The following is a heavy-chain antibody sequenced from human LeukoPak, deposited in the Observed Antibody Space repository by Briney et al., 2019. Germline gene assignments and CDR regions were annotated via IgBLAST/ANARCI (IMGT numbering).Heavy chain of an antibody. V-gene: IGHV1-3*01. J-gene: IGHJ4*02. D-gene: IGHD2-15*01. CDR2: INAGNGNT. Sequence: ASVKVSCKASGYTFISYTLHWVRQAPGQRLEWMGWINAGNGNTKYSQKFQGRVTFTRDTSASTAYMEIRSLRFDDTAVYYCTREDCNAGTCYFSVDWGQGTLVTVSS. CDR1: GYTFISYT. CDR3: TREDCNAGTCYFSVD.